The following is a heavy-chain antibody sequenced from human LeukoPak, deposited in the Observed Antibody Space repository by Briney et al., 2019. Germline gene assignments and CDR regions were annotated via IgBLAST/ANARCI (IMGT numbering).Heavy chain of an antibody. CDR2: INPNSGET. D-gene: IGHD4-11*01. V-gene: IGHV1-2*02. J-gene: IGHJ4*02. Sequence: ASVKVSRKTSGYTFTDYYIHWVRQAPGQGLEWMGWINPNSGETNSAQKFQGRVTMTGDTSIRTAYMELRRVTSDDTAVYHCARDGDYSNTESGFHYWGQGTLVPVSS. CDR1: GYTFTDYY. CDR3: ARDGDYSNTESGFHY.